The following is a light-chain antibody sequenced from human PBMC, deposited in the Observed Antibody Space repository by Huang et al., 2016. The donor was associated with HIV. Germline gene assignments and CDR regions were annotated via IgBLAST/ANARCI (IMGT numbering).Light chain of an antibody. CDR1: QDISTW. V-gene: IGKV1-12*01. Sequence: DIQMTQSPSSVSASVGDRVTITCRASQDISTWLAWYQQKPGNAPKLLIYAASSLQNGVPFRFSGSGSGTDFTLTITTLQPDDFATYYCQQANSFPWTFGQGTKVEIK. CDR3: QQANSFPWT. CDR2: AAS. J-gene: IGKJ1*01.